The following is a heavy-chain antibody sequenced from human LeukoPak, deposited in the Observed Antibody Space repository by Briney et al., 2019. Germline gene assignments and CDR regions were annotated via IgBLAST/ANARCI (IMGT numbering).Heavy chain of an antibody. V-gene: IGHV3-9*01. CDR1: GFTFDDYA. Sequence: GGSLRLSCAASGFTFDDYAMHWVRQAPGKGLEWVSGISWNGGSIGYADSVKGRFTISRDKAKNSLYLQMNSLRAEDTALYYCAKATTVSDYFDYWGQGTLVTVSS. J-gene: IGHJ4*02. CDR2: ISWNGGSI. D-gene: IGHD1-1*01. CDR3: AKATTVSDYFDY.